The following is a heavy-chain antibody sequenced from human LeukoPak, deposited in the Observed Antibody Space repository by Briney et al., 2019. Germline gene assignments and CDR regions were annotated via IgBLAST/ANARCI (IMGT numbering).Heavy chain of an antibody. J-gene: IGHJ6*03. CDR2: INPNSGGT. V-gene: IGHV1-2*02. CDR1: GYTFTGYN. D-gene: IGHD4-17*01. Sequence: ASVKVSCKASGYTFTGYNMHWVRQAPGQGLEWMGWINPNSGGTNFAQKLQGRVTMTTDTSTSTAYMELRSLRSDDTAVYYCARFGSGSTVTTLGPECYYYYMDVWGKGTTVTISS. CDR3: ARFGSGSTVTTLGPECYYYYMDV.